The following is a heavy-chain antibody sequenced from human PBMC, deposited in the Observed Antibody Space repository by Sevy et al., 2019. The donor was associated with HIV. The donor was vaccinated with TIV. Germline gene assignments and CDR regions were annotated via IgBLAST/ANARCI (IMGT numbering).Heavy chain of an antibody. J-gene: IGHJ4*02. CDR3: ARGSYSSGWTFDY. V-gene: IGHV3-13*01. CDR2: IGTAGDT. D-gene: IGHD6-19*01. Sequence: GGSLRLSCAASGFTFSSYDMHWVRQATGKGLEWVSAIGTAGDTYYPGSVKGRFTNSRENAKNSLYLQMTSLRAGDTAVYYCARGSYSSGWTFDYWGQGTLVTVSS. CDR1: GFTFSSYD.